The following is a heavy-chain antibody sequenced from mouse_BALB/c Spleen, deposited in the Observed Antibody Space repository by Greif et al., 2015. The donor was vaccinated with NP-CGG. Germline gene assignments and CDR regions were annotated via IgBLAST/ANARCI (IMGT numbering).Heavy chain of an antibody. V-gene: IGHV6-6*02. CDR1: GFTFSNYW. Sequence: EVQGVESGGGLAQPGGSMKLSCVASGFTFSNYWMNWVRQSPEKGLEWVAEIRLKSNNYATHYAESVKGRFTISRDDSKSSVYLQMNNLRAEDTGIYYCTRRGYYGSSAMDYWGQGTSVTVSS. CDR2: IRLKSNNYAT. CDR3: TRRGYYGSSAMDY. D-gene: IGHD1-1*01. J-gene: IGHJ4*01.